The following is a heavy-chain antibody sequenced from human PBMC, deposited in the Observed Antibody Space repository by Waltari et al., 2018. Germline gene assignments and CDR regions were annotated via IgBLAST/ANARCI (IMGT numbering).Heavy chain of an antibody. CDR1: GGSISSSSYY. CDR3: ARERRGSSWYWFDP. D-gene: IGHD6-13*01. V-gene: IGHV4-39*07. CDR2: IYYSGST. J-gene: IGHJ5*02. Sequence: QLQLQESGPGLVKPSETLSLTCTVSGGSISSSSYYWGWIRQPPGKGLEWIGSIYYSGSTYYNPSLKSRVTISVDTSKNQFSLKLSSVTAADTAVYYCARERRGSSWYWFDPWGQGTLVTVSS.